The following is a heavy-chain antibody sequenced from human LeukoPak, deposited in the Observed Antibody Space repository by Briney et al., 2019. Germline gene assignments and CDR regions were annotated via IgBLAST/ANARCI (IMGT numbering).Heavy chain of an antibody. J-gene: IGHJ4*02. D-gene: IGHD6-13*01. CDR3: AKDHLASSSWFRFDY. CDR1: GFTFSSYA. CDR2: ISGSGGST. Sequence: GGSLRLSCAASGFTFSSYAMSWVRQAPGKGLEWVSAISGSGGSTYYADSVKGRFTISRDNSKNTLYLQMNSLRAEDTAVYYCAKDHLASSSWFRFDYWGQGTLVTVSS. V-gene: IGHV3-23*01.